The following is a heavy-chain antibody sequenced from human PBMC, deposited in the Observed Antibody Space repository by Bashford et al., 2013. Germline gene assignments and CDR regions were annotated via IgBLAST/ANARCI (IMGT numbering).Heavy chain of an antibody. CDR3: ARHPLRIAARRDYYYYMDV. CDR2: IYPGDSDT. Sequence: WVRQMPGKGLEWMGIIYPGDSDTRYSPSFQGQVTISADKSISTAYLQWSSLKASDTAMYYCARHPLRIAARRDYYYYMDVWGKGTTVTVSS. V-gene: IGHV5-51*01. D-gene: IGHD6-6*01. J-gene: IGHJ6*03.